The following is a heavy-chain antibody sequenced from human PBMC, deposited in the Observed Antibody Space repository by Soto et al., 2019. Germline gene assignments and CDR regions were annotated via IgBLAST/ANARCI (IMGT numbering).Heavy chain of an antibody. Sequence: LRLSCAASGFTFSSYGMHWVRQAPGKGLEWVAVIWYDGSNKYYADSVKGRFTTSRDNSKNTLYLQMNSLRAEDTAVYYCARDGPHDSMDYWGQGTLVTVSS. CDR3: ARDGPHDSMDY. CDR2: IWYDGSNK. D-gene: IGHD3-22*01. V-gene: IGHV3-33*01. J-gene: IGHJ4*02. CDR1: GFTFSSYG.